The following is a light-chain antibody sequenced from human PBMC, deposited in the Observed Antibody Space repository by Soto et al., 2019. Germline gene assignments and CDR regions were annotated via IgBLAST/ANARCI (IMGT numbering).Light chain of an antibody. CDR2: RPV. CDR1: HPIXVY. J-gene: IGKJ2*02. CDR3: QQAKDWTRT. Sequence: SQSPSSLSFAAVEGVTLSCMASHPIXVYSPALYQQNPGEAPRLLTDRPVTMATGSPARFSGTGSGTEFPLTISSLHSEDFSLYYCQQAKDWTRTFAQGTMLEIK. V-gene: IGKV3-15*01.